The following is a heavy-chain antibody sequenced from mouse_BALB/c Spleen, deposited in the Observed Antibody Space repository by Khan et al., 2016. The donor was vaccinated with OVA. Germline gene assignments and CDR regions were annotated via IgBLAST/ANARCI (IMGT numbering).Heavy chain of an antibody. CDR3: AREGDDGGLAY. J-gene: IGHJ3*01. D-gene: IGHD2-3*01. CDR1: GFTFSDYY. Sequence: EVELVGSGGGLVQPGGSLKLSCATSGFTFSDYYMYWVRQTPEKRLEWVAYLSNRGTTTYYPDTVRGRFTISRDNAKHTLYLQMSRLESEDTAMYYCAREGDDGGLAYWGQGTLVTVSA. CDR2: LSNRGTTT. V-gene: IGHV5-12*02.